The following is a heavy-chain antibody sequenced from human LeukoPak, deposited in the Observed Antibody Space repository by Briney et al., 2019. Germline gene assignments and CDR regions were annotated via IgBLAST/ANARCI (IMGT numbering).Heavy chain of an antibody. V-gene: IGHV4-30-2*01. CDR2: IYHSGST. CDR3: ASEPRYGDYVY. D-gene: IGHD4-17*01. CDR1: GGSISSGDYY. Sequence: SQTLSLTCTVSGGSISSGDYYWSWIRQPPGKGLEWIGYIYHSGSTYYNPSLKSRVTISVDRSKNQFSLKLSSVTAADTAVYYCASEPRYGDYVYWGQGTLVTVSS. J-gene: IGHJ4*02.